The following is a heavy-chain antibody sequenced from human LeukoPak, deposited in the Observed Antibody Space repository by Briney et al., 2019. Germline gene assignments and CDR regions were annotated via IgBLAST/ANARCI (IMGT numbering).Heavy chain of an antibody. CDR3: AKPLRPTTSYLYS. J-gene: IGHJ4*02. V-gene: IGHV3-23*01. CDR2: IHADGAKT. Sequence: PGGSLRLPCAASGFTFDTHTMTWVRQAPGKGLEWVSSIHADGAKTYYADSVKGRFTISRDNSKYTLFLQMNSLRADDTALYCCAKPLRPTTSYLYSWGQGTLVTVSS. CDR1: GFTFDTHT. D-gene: IGHD1-1*01.